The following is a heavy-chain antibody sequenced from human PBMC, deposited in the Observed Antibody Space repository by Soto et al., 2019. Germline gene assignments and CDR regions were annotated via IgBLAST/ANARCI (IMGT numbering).Heavy chain of an antibody. CDR3: ASSAYTFGGVIDHYYYYYGMDV. V-gene: IGHV4-59*01. D-gene: IGHD3-16*02. CDR2: IYYSGST. Sequence: PSETLSLTCTVSGGSISSYYWSWIRQPPGKGLEWIGYIYYSGSTNYNPSLKSRVTISVDTSKNQFPLKLSSVTAADTAVYYCASSAYTFGGVIDHYYYYYGMDVWGQGTTVTVS. CDR1: GGSISSYY. J-gene: IGHJ6*02.